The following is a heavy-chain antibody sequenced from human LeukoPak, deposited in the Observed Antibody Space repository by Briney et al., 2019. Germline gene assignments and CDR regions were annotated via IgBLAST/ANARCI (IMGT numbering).Heavy chain of an antibody. V-gene: IGHV4-59*01. D-gene: IGHD4-4*01. CDR2: IYHSGST. CDR1: GGSINSFY. CDR3: ARVGGMTTVNNAAFDV. J-gene: IGHJ3*01. Sequence: PSETLSLTCTVSGGSINSFYWNWIRQPPGKEPEWVGYIYHSGSTNYNPSLKSRLTISLDTPKSQFSLKLTSVTAADTAIYYCARVGGMTTVNNAAFDVWGQGTMVTVSS.